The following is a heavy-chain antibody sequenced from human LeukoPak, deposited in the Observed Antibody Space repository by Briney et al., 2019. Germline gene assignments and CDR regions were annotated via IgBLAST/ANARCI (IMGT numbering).Heavy chain of an antibody. Sequence: ASVKVSCKASGYTFTCYYMHWVRQAPGQGLEWMGWINPNSGGTNYAQKFQGRVTMTRNTSISTAYMELSRLRSDDTAVYYCARRSIAARRQFDYWGQGTLVTVSS. D-gene: IGHD6-6*01. CDR2: INPNSGGT. J-gene: IGHJ4*02. V-gene: IGHV1-2*02. CDR3: ARRSIAARRQFDY. CDR1: GYTFTCYY.